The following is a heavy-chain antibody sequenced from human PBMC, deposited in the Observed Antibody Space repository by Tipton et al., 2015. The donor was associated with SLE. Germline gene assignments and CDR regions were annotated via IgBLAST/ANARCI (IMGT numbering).Heavy chain of an antibody. Sequence: RSLRLSCAASGFTFSSYAMHWVRQAPGKGLEWVAVISYDGSNKYYADSVKGRFTISRDNSKNTLYLQMNSLRAEDTAVYYCARDGVAVPGPYFEYWGQGTLVTVSS. J-gene: IGHJ4*02. CDR2: ISYDGSNK. V-gene: IGHV3-30-3*01. CDR3: ARDGVAVPGPYFEY. CDR1: GFTFSSYA. D-gene: IGHD6-19*01.